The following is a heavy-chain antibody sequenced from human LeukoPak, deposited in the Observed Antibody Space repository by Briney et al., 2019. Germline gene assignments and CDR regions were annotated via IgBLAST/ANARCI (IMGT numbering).Heavy chain of an antibody. D-gene: IGHD3-10*01. CDR1: GFTVSSNY. J-gene: IGHJ6*02. V-gene: IGHV3-53*01. Sequence: GGSLRLSCAASGFTVSSNYMSWVRQAPGKGLEWVSVIYSGGSTYYADSVKGRFTISRDNSKNTLYLQMNSLRAEDTAVYYCARPGRVRGVTGRTLADGMDVWGQGTTVTVSS. CDR3: ARPGRVRGVTGRTLADGMDV. CDR2: IYSGGST.